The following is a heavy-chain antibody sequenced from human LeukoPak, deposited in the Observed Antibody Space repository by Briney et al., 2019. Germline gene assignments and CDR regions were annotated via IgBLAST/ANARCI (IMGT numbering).Heavy chain of an antibody. CDR1: GGPISSSNW. CDR3: ARSLYDGFGENWFDP. Sequence: PSGTLSLTCAVSGGPISSSNWWSWVRQPPGKGLEWIGEIYHSGSTNYNPSLKSRVTISVDKSKNQFSLKLSSVTAADTAVYYCARSLYDGFGENWFDPWGQGTLVTVSS. V-gene: IGHV4-4*02. D-gene: IGHD3-10*01. CDR2: IYHSGST. J-gene: IGHJ5*02.